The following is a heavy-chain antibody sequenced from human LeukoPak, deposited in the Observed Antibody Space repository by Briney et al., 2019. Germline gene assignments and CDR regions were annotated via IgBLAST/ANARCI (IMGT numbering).Heavy chain of an antibody. J-gene: IGHJ6*02. CDR1: GGSINYY. V-gene: IGHV4-59*01. Sequence: SETLSLTCTVSGGSINYYWSWIRQSPGKGLEWIGYITSSGYTNYNPSLRSRVTISLDTSKMQFSLRLSSVTAADTAVYFCARDFGYSTAGDHYYGMDVWGQGTTVTVSS. CDR3: ARDFGYSTAGDHYYGMDV. CDR2: ITSSGYT. D-gene: IGHD5-12*01.